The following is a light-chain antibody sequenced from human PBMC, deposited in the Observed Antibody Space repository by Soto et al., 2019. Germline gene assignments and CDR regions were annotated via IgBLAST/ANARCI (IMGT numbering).Light chain of an antibody. CDR2: AAS. Sequence: DIQMTQSPSSLSASVGDRVTITCRASQAISNYLAWYQQKPGKVPKLLIYAASTLQSGVPSRFSGSGSGTDFTLTISSLLPEDVATYYCQKYDSAPETFGQGTKVEIK. J-gene: IGKJ1*01. V-gene: IGKV1-27*01. CDR1: QAISNY. CDR3: QKYDSAPET.